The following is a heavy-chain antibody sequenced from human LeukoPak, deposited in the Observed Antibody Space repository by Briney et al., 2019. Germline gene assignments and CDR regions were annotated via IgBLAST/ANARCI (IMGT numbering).Heavy chain of an antibody. CDR3: AKMGGETDY. D-gene: IGHD3-16*01. Sequence: GGSLRLSCAASGFTFSNYAMNWVRQAPGRGLEWVSAINPSGGSTYYADSVKGRFTISRDNSKNTLYLQMNSLRAEDTAVYYCAKMGGETDYWGQGTMVTVSS. J-gene: IGHJ4*02. CDR2: INPSGGST. V-gene: IGHV3-23*01. CDR1: GFTFSNYA.